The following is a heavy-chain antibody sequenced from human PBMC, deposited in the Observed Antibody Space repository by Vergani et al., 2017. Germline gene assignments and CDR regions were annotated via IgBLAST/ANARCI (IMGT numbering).Heavy chain of an antibody. CDR1: GFTFSSYG. D-gene: IGHD3-22*01. J-gene: IGHJ5*02. Sequence: QVQLVESGGGVVQPGRSLRLSCAASGFTFSSYGMHWVRQAPGKGLEWVSVIWYDGSNKYYADSVKGRFTISRDNCKNTLYLQMNSLRAEDTAVYYCARELYYYDSSGYGPWGQGTLVTVSS. V-gene: IGHV3-33*01. CDR3: ARELYYYDSSGYGP. CDR2: IWYDGSNK.